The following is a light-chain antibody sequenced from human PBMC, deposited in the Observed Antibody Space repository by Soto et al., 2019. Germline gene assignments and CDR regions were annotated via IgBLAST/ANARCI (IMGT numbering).Light chain of an antibody. V-gene: IGLV2-23*01. Sequence: QPASVSGSPGQSITISCTGTSGFVGGFSLVSWYQQHPGKAPKDMISEGHRRPSGVPDRFSGSTSVNSASLTISGLQADGVVHYYCCLYIGATTYVFGPGTKVTVL. J-gene: IGLJ1*01. CDR2: EGH. CDR1: SGFVGGFSL. CDR3: CLYIGATTYV.